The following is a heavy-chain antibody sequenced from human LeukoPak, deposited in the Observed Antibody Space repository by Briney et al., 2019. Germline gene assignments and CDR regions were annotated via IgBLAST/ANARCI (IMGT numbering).Heavy chain of an antibody. CDR1: GFTISSNY. CDR2: IYSGGST. D-gene: IGHD6-19*01. J-gene: IGHJ4*02. Sequence: PGGSLRLSCAASGFTISSNYMSWVRQAPGKGLEWVSVIYSGGSTYYADSVKGRFTISRDNSKNTLYLQMNSLRAEDTAVYYCAKVPESDPIAVAGHGGQGTLVTVSS. CDR3: AKVPESDPIAVAGH. V-gene: IGHV3-53*05.